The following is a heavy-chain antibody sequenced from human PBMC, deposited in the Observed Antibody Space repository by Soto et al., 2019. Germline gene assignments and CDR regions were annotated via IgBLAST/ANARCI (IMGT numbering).Heavy chain of an antibody. J-gene: IGHJ2*01. D-gene: IGHD2-2*01. CDR2: ISAYNGNT. CDR1: GFTFSKFG. V-gene: IGHV1-18*04. Sequence: GPGVEKPGASVRVSCTATGFTFSKFGFNWVRQAPGQGLEWMGWISAYNGNTNYAQKFWGRVTMNTDTSTSTVYMDLRGLRPDDTAVYFCARDLSNCTTTSCFPYWFFDLWVPGSLVTVSS. CDR3: ARDLSNCTTTSCFPYWFFDL.